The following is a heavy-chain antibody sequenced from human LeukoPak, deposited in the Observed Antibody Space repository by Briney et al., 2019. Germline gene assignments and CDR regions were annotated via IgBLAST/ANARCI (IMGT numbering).Heavy chain of an antibody. CDR1: GFTFTSYG. J-gene: IGHJ4*02. V-gene: IGHV1-18*01. D-gene: IGHD3-9*01. CDR2: ISGYNGNT. Sequence: ASVKVSCKTSGFTFTSYGIIWVRQAPGQGLEWVGWISGYNGNTNYAQSLQGRVTITAVTSTTTVYMEVRSLRSDDTAVYYCARGGCPPRRSSDWLLYLDFWGQGALITVSS. CDR3: ARGGCPPRRSSDWLLYLDF.